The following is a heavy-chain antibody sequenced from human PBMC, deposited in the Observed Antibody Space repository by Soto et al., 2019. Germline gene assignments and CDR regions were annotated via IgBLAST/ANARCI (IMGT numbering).Heavy chain of an antibody. CDR1: GYTLTELS. J-gene: IGHJ4*02. CDR2: FDPEDGET. V-gene: IGHV1-24*01. Sequence: ASVKVSCKVSGYTLTELSMHWVRQAPGKGLEWMGGFDPEDGETIYAQKFQGRVTMTKDTSTDTAYMELRSLRSEDTAVYYCARDGRASLSSPFDYWGEGTLVTFSS. CDR3: ARDGRASLSSPFDY.